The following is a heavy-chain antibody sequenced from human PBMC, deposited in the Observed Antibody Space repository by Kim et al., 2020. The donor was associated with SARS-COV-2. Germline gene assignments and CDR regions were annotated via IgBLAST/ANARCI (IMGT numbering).Heavy chain of an antibody. CDR1: GFTFNTYT. Sequence: GGSLRLSCVVSGFTFNTYTLNWVRQAPGKGLEWVSSISSDGSFRYYTASVKGRFTISRDNAKSSMYLQMNSLTTEDTAVYYCSRDNEDCSGGSCRFYAFDVWGQGTVVTVSS. CDR2: ISSDGSFR. V-gene: IGHV3-21*06. J-gene: IGHJ3*01. D-gene: IGHD2-15*01. CDR3: SRDNEDCSGGSCRFYAFDV.